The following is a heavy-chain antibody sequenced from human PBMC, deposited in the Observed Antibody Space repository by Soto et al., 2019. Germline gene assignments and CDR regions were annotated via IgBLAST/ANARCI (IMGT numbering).Heavy chain of an antibody. J-gene: IGHJ4*02. Sequence: GGSLRLSCAASGFSFSRFSMHWVRQAPGKGLEWLAIISYDGRNENYADSVKGRFTISRDNSKSTVFLQMNSLRAEDTAVYYCARALEYCGGDCYSFDNWGQGSLVTVSS. CDR3: ARALEYCGGDCYSFDN. V-gene: IGHV3-30*04. CDR1: GFSFSRFS. CDR2: ISYDGRNE. D-gene: IGHD2-21*02.